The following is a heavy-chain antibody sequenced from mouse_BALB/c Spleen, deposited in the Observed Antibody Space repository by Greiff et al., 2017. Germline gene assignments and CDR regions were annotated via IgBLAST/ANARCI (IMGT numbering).Heavy chain of an antibody. D-gene: IGHD2-10*02. Sequence: QVQLQQSGAELVRPGTSVKVSCKASGYAFTNYLIEWVKQRPGQGLEWIGVINPGSGGTNYNEKFKGKATLTADKSSSTAYMQLSSLTSYDSAVYFCARLPYGNYVWGQGTSVTVSS. J-gene: IGHJ4*01. V-gene: IGHV1-54*01. CDR2: INPGSGGT. CDR1: GYAFTNYL. CDR3: ARLPYGNYV.